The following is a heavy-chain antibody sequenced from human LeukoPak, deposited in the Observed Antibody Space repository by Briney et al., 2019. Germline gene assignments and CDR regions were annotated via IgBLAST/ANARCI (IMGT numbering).Heavy chain of an antibody. CDR1: GGTFSSYA. Sequence: SVKVSCKASGGTFSSYAISWVRQAPGQGLEWMGGIIPIFGTANYAQKFQGRVTITADESTSTAYMELSSLSSEDTAVYYCARGEYTYYYDSSGYYSRFDYWGQGTLVTVSS. CDR3: ARGEYTYYYDSSGYYSRFDY. D-gene: IGHD3-22*01. V-gene: IGHV1-69*13. CDR2: IIPIFGTA. J-gene: IGHJ4*02.